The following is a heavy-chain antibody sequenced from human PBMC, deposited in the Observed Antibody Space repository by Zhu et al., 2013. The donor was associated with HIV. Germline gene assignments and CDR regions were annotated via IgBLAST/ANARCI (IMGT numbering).Heavy chain of an antibody. CDR2: SSPFNGNT. D-gene: IGHD4-17*01. CDR1: GYTFTSYG. CDR3: ARGRFVYGDILTF. J-gene: IGHJ4*02. Sequence: QVQLVQSGDEMKKPGASVKVSCKASGYTFTSYGISWVRQAPGQGLEWMGWSSPFNGNTNYAQKVQGRVTMTTDTSTGTAFMELRSLRSDDTALYYCARGRFVYGDILTFWGQGAPVTVSS. V-gene: IGHV1-18*01.